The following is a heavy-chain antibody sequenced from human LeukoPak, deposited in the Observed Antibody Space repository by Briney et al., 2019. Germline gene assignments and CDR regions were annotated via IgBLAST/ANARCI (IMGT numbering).Heavy chain of an antibody. V-gene: IGHV4-59*08. D-gene: IGHD3-10*01. Sequence: PSETLSLTCIVSGGSISSYYWSWLRQPPGKGLEWIGYISYSGTTHYNPSLDSRVTISVDTSKNQFSLKLRSVTAADTAAYYCARHGVYYASGNPSFDYWGQGTLVTVSS. CDR2: ISYSGTT. CDR3: ARHGVYYASGNPSFDY. J-gene: IGHJ4*02. CDR1: GGSISSYY.